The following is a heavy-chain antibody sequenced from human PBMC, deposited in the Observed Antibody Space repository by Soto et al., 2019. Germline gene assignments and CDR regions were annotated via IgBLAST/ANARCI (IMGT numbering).Heavy chain of an antibody. D-gene: IGHD2-21*02. CDR3: ARGNDFNLY. Sequence: SETLSLTCTVSGASITTDYWSWIRQSPGKGLEWIGYVHYSGSTNYNPSLKSRVIMSADTSKNQFSLKVISVTAADTAVYYCARGNDFNLYWGQGTLVTVSS. CDR2: VHYSGST. J-gene: IGHJ4*02. CDR1: GASITTDY. V-gene: IGHV4-59*01.